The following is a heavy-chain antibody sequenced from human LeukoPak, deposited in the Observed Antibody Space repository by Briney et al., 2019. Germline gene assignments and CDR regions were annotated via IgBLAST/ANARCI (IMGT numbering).Heavy chain of an antibody. V-gene: IGHV1-46*01. Sequence: ASVKVSCKASGYTFTSYYMHWVRLAPGQGLEWMGIINPSGGSTSYAQKFQGRVTMTRDTSTSTVYMELSSLRSEDTAVYYCARARDYDILTGYGFDPWGQGTLVTVSS. D-gene: IGHD3-9*01. J-gene: IGHJ5*02. CDR2: INPSGGST. CDR1: GYTFTSYY. CDR3: ARARDYDILTGYGFDP.